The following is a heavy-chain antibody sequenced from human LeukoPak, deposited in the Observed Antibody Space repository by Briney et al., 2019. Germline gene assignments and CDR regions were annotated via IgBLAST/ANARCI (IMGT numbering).Heavy chain of an antibody. CDR1: GITFSSHR. D-gene: IGHD3-10*01. J-gene: IGHJ4*02. CDR3: AKDSGNYFDY. V-gene: IGHV3-7*03. Sequence: GGSLRLSCAASGITFSSHRMSWVRQAAGKGLEWVANIKQDGSEKYYVDSVKGRFTISRDNAKNSLYLQMNSQRAEDTAVYYCAKDSGNYFDYWGQGTLVTVSS. CDR2: IKQDGSEK.